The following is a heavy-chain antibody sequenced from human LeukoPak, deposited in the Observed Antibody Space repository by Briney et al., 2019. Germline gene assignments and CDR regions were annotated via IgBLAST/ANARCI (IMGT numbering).Heavy chain of an antibody. D-gene: IGHD5-24*01. V-gene: IGHV4-39*01. CDR1: GGSISSSSYY. J-gene: IGHJ5*02. CDR2: IYYSGST. CDR3: ARREGMDNWFDP. Sequence: PSETLSLTCTVSGGSISSSSYYWGWIRQPPGKGLEWIGSIYYSGSTYYNPSLKSRVTISVDTSKNQFSLKLSSVTAADTAVYYCARREGMDNWFDPWGQGTPVTVSS.